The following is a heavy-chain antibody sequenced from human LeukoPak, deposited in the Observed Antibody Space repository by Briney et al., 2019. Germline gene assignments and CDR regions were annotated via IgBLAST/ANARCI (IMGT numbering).Heavy chain of an antibody. CDR1: GFTFSSYA. D-gene: IGHD6-19*01. CDR2: ISYDGSNK. CDR3: ARVHRPGGGQWLVQEYFQH. J-gene: IGHJ1*01. V-gene: IGHV3-30-3*01. Sequence: GGSLRLSCAASGFTFSSYAMHWVRQAPGKGLEWVAVISYDGSNKYYADSVKGRFTISRDNSKNTLYLQMNSLRAEDTAVYYCARVHRPGGGQWLVQEYFQHWGQGTLVTVSS.